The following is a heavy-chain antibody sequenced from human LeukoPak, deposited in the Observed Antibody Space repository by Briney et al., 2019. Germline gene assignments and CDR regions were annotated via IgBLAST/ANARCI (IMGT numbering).Heavy chain of an antibody. J-gene: IGHJ4*02. CDR1: GFTFSSYS. CDR2: ISSSSSYI. V-gene: IGHV3-21*01. CDR3: VKEIVGEQQLDG. D-gene: IGHD6-13*01. Sequence: PGGSLRLSCAASGFTFSSYSMNWVRQAPGKGLEWVSSISSSSSYIYYADSVKGRFTISRDNAKNSLYLQMNSLRAEDTAVYYCVKEIVGEQQLDGWGQGTLVTVSS.